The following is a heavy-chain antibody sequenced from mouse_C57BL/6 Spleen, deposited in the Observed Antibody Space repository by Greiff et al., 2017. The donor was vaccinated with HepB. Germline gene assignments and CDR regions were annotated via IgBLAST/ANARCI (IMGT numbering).Heavy chain of an antibody. J-gene: IGHJ2*01. Sequence: EVRLVESGGGLVKPGGSLKLSCAASGFTFSSYAMSWVRQTPEKRLEWVATISDGGSYTYYPDNVKGRFTISRDNAKNNLYLQMSHLKSEDTAMYYCARERDNRFDYWGQGTTLTVSS. CDR2: ISDGGSYT. CDR3: ARERDNRFDY. CDR1: GFTFSSYA. V-gene: IGHV5-4*01. D-gene: IGHD1-3*01.